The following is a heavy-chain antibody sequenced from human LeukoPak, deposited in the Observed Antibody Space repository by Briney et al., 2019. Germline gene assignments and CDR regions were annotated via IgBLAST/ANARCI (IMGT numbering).Heavy chain of an antibody. D-gene: IGHD6-13*01. Sequence: GGSLRLSCAASGFTVSSNYMSWVRQAPGKGLEWVSVIYSGGSTYYADSVKGRFTISRDNSKNTLYLQMNSLRAEDTAVYYCAREANSSSWHLYFDYWGQGTLVTVSS. J-gene: IGHJ4*02. V-gene: IGHV3-53*01. CDR3: AREANSSSWHLYFDY. CDR1: GFTVSSNY. CDR2: IYSGGST.